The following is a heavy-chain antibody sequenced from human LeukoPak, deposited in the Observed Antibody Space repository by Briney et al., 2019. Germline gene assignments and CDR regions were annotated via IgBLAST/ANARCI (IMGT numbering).Heavy chain of an antibody. CDR1: GGSITGYY. CDR2: IYYSGST. Sequence: SETLSLTCTVSGGSITGYYWSWIRQPPGKGLEWIAYIYYSGSTNYNPSLKSRVTISVDTSKNQFSLKLSSVTAADTAVYYCARVIAAAGTEWFDPWGQGTLVTVSS. D-gene: IGHD6-13*01. J-gene: IGHJ5*02. V-gene: IGHV4-59*01. CDR3: ARVIAAAGTEWFDP.